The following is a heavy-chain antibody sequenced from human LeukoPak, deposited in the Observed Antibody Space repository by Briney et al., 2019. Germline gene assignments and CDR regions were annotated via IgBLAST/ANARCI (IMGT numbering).Heavy chain of an antibody. CDR1: GVSISSDGYY. V-gene: IGHV4-30-2*02. D-gene: IGHD2-2*01. J-gene: IGHJ3*02. CDR2: IHHSGST. Sequence: PSQTLSLTCTVSGVSISSDGYYWSWVRQPPGKGLEWIGYIHHSGSTFYNTSLKSRVSISIDTSKSQFSLNLSSVTVADTAVYFCARQGKFCTTTSCSIRDGFDIWGQGTTVIVSS. CDR3: ARQGKFCTTTSCSIRDGFDI.